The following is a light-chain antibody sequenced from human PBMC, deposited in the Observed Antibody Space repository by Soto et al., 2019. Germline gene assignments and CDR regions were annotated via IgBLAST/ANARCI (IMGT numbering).Light chain of an antibody. J-gene: IGLJ7*01. CDR3: CSYGGSRAV. CDR1: SSDVWSHNL. CDR2: EVS. V-gene: IGLV2-23*02. Sequence: QSALTQPASVSGSPGQSITISCTGTSSDVWSHNLVSWYQQHPGQAPKLMIYEVSKRPLGVSARFSASKSGNTDSLTISGLQAEDEADYYCCSYGGSRAVFGGGTQLTVL.